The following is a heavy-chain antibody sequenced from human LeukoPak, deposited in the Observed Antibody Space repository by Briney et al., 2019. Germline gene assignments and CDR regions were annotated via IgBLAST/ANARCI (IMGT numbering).Heavy chain of an antibody. D-gene: IGHD3-22*01. V-gene: IGHV3-23*01. J-gene: IGHJ4*02. CDR1: GFTFYSYA. Sequence: GGSLRLSCAASGFTFYSYAMSWVRQAPGKGLEWVSAISGSGGSTYNADSVKGRFTISRDNSKNTLYLQMNSLRAEDTAVYYCAKSYYYDSSGYFDYWGQGTLVTVSS. CDR2: ISGSGGST. CDR3: AKSYYYDSSGYFDY.